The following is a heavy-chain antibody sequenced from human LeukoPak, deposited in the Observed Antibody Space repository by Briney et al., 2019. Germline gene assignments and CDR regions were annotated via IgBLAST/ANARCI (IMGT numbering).Heavy chain of an antibody. V-gene: IGHV3-21*01. J-gene: IGHJ4*02. CDR3: ARGNWNALDY. CDR1: GFTFSSYS. CDR2: ISSSSSYI. Sequence: PGGSLRLSCAASGFTFSSYSMNWVRQAPGKGPEWVSSISSSSSYIYYADSVKGRFTISRDNAKNSLYLQMNSLRAEDTAVYYCARGNWNALDYWGQGTLVTVSS. D-gene: IGHD1-20*01.